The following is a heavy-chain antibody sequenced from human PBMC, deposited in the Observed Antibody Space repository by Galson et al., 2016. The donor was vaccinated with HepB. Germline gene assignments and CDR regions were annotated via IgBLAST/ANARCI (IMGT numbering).Heavy chain of an antibody. CDR1: GFTFSGYS. J-gene: IGHJ4*02. Sequence: SLRLSCAASGFTFSGYSMNWVRQAPGKGLEWISYISSSIRTMYYADSVKGRFTISRDTAKKSLYLHMNSLRAEDTAVYYCARSPYTSYHLYYYFDYWGQGTLVTVSS. CDR2: ISSSIRTM. D-gene: IGHD2-2*01. CDR3: ARSPYTSYHLYYYFDY. V-gene: IGHV3-48*01.